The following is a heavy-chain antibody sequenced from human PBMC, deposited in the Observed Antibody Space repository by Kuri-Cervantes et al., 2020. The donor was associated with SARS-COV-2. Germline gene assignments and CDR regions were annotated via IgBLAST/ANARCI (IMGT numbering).Heavy chain of an antibody. D-gene: IGHD6-13*01. V-gene: IGHV3-11*01. CDR3: SRDQVSAAGTANY. CDR2: ISSSDSTT. Sequence: GESLKISCVASGFTFRDYYMSWIRQAPGKGLEWISYISSSDSTTYYADSVKGRFTIFRDNAKRTLFLQMNSLRVDDTAVYYCSRDQVSAAGTANYWGQGALVTVSS. CDR1: GFTFRDYY. J-gene: IGHJ4*02.